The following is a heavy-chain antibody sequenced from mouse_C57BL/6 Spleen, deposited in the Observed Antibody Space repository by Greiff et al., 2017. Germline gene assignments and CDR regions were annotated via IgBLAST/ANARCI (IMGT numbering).Heavy chain of an antibody. CDR3: ARYGGYDREVYCDY. J-gene: IGHJ2*01. Sequence: VQLQQSGAELAKPGASVKLSCKASGYTFTSYWMNWVKQRPGQGLEWIGYINPSSGYTKYNQKFKDKATLTAAKASSTAYMQLSSLTYEDSAVYYCARYGGYDREVYCDYWGQGTTLTVSS. CDR2: INPSSGYT. V-gene: IGHV1-7*01. D-gene: IGHD2-2*01. CDR1: GYTFTSYW.